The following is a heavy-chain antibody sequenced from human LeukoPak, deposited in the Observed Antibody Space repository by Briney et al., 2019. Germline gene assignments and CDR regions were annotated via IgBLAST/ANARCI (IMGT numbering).Heavy chain of an antibody. J-gene: IGHJ4*02. CDR2: ITYDGSNK. CDR1: GFSFKDYN. Sequence: PGGSLRLSCVASGFSFKDYNIHWVRQAPGKGLEWVAVITYDGSNKYYTDSVKGRFTISRDNSKSTLYLQMESLRAEDTALYYCAKDYAVGSIDYWGQGTLVTVSS. V-gene: IGHV3-30*18. D-gene: IGHD3-16*01. CDR3: AKDYAVGSIDY.